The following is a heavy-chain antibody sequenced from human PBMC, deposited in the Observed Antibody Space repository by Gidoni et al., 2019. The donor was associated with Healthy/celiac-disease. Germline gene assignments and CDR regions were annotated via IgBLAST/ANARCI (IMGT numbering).Heavy chain of an antibody. CDR2: INHSGST. V-gene: IGHV4-34*01. Sequence: QVQLQQWGAGLLKPSETLSLTFPVYGGSFSGYYWSWIRQPPGKGLEWIGEINHSGSTNYNPSLKSRVTISVDTSKNQFSLKLSSVTAADTAVYYCAIRAQLRGVDYWGQGTLVTVSS. CDR3: AIRAQLRGVDY. J-gene: IGHJ4*02. D-gene: IGHD3-10*01. CDR1: GGSFSGYY.